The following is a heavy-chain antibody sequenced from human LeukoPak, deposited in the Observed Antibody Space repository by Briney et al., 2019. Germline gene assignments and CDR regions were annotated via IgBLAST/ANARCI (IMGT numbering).Heavy chain of an antibody. Sequence: ASVKVSCKASGYTFTSYGINWVRQATGQGLEWMGWMNPNSGNTSYAQKFQGRVTMTRNTSISTAYMELSSLRSEDTAVYYCARAGVWLYYYYYGMDVWGQGTTVTVSS. CDR3: ARAGVWLYYYYYGMDV. D-gene: IGHD2-8*01. CDR1: GYTFTSYG. CDR2: MNPNSGNT. V-gene: IGHV1-8*01. J-gene: IGHJ6*02.